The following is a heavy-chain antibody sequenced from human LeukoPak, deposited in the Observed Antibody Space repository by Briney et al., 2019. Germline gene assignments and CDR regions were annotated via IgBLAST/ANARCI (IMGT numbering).Heavy chain of an antibody. CDR3: ARDAPPTMVAQPYFDY. CDR1: AGTFSSYA. CDR2: IIPIFGTA. Sequence: ASVKVSCKASAGTFSSYAISWVRQAPGQGLEWMGRIIPIFGTANYAQKFQGRVTITTDESTSTAYMELSSLRSEDTAVYYCARDAPPTMVAQPYFDYWGQGTLVTVSS. D-gene: IGHD4/OR15-4a*01. V-gene: IGHV1-69*05. J-gene: IGHJ4*02.